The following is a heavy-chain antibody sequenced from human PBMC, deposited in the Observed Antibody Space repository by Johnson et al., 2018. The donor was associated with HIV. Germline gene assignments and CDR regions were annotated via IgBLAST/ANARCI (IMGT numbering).Heavy chain of an antibody. CDR1: GFTFSTYW. D-gene: IGHD3-3*01. CDR2: INWNGGST. V-gene: IGHV3-64*07. CDR3: ARARGDFWSGYPAFDI. Sequence: VQLVESGGGLVQAGGSLSLSCAASGFTFSTYWMTWVSHGPGKGLEWVSGINWNGGSTGYADSVTGRFTISRDNSKNTLYLQMGSLRAEDMAVYYCARARGDFWSGYPAFDIWGQGTMVTVSS. J-gene: IGHJ3*02.